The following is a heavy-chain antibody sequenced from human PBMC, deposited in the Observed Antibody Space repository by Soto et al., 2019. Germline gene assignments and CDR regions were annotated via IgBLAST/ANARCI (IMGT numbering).Heavy chain of an antibody. CDR2: IYAGDSDS. D-gene: IGHD2-2*01. CDR3: ASLPRGYCTSTTGHPAFDY. Sequence: PGESLKISCKSSGYIFANYWIGWVRQMPGKGREWMGIIYAGDSDSKYSPSFQGHVTMSADKSISTAYLQWSSLEASDTAMYYRASLPRGYCTSTTGHPAFDYWGQGTLVTVSS. J-gene: IGHJ4*02. CDR1: GYIFANYW. V-gene: IGHV5-51*01.